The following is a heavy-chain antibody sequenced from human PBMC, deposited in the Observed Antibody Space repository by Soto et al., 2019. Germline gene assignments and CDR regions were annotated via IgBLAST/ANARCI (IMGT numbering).Heavy chain of an antibody. J-gene: IGHJ6*02. CDR1: GFTFSSYA. CDR3: ARVSPVTKNYYYYGMDV. Sequence: LRLSCAASGFTFSSYAMHWVRQAPGKGLEWVAVISYDGSNKYYADSVKGRFTISRDNSKNTLYLQMNSLRAEDTAVYYCARVSPVTKNYYYYGMDVWGQGTTVTVSS. CDR2: ISYDGSNK. D-gene: IGHD4-17*01. V-gene: IGHV3-30-3*01.